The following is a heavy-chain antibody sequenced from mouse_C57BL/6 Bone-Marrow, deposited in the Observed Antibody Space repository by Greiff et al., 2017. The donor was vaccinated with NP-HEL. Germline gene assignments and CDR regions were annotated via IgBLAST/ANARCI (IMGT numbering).Heavy chain of an antibody. CDR1: GFTFSDYY. CDR3: ARHAPYDYDDGYYAMDY. V-gene: IGHV5-12*01. CDR2: ISNGGGST. D-gene: IGHD2-4*01. Sequence: EVQVVESGGGLVQPGGSLKLSCAASGFTFSDYYMYWVRQTPEKRLEWVAYISNGGGSTYYPDTVKGRFTISRDNAKNTLYLQMSRLKSEDTAMYYCARHAPYDYDDGYYAMDYGGQGTSVTVSS. J-gene: IGHJ4*01.